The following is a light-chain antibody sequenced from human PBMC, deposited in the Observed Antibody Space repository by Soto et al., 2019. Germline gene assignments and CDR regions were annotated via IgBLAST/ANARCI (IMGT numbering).Light chain of an antibody. J-gene: IGKJ4*01. V-gene: IGKV3-15*01. CDR3: QQYNNWPPLT. CDR1: QSVSSN. Sequence: EIVMTQSPATLSVSPGERATLSCRASQSVSSNLAWYQQKPGQVPRLLIYGASTRATGIPARFRGSGSGTEFTLTISSLQSEDFAVYYCQQYNNWPPLTFGGGTKVEIK. CDR2: GAS.